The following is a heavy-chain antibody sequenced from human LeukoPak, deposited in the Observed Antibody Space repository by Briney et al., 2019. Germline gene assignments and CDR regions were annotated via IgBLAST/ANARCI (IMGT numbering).Heavy chain of an antibody. D-gene: IGHD3-22*01. Sequence: GGSLRLSCAASGFTFSSYGMHWVRQAPGKGLEWVAFIRYDGSNKYYADSVKGRFTISRDNSKNTLYLQMNSLRAEDTAVYYCAKVPASYYYDSSGYGANDYWGQGTLATVSS. CDR1: GFTFSSYG. V-gene: IGHV3-30*02. CDR2: IRYDGSNK. CDR3: AKVPASYYYDSSGYGANDY. J-gene: IGHJ4*02.